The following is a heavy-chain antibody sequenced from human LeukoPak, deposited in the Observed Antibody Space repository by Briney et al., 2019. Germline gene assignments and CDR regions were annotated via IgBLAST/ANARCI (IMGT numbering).Heavy chain of an antibody. CDR2: ISGSSSHT. J-gene: IGHJ4*02. V-gene: IGHV3-23*01. D-gene: IGHD4-17*01. CDR3: AKEGDYSNAAPEWGFDS. CDR1: GFTFSIYA. Sequence: GGSLRLSCAASGFTFSIYAMSWVRQAPGKGLEWVSGISGSSSHTLDADSVRGRFIISRDNTRNTLYLHMNSLRAEDTALYYCAKEGDYSNAAPEWGFDSWGQGTLVTVSS.